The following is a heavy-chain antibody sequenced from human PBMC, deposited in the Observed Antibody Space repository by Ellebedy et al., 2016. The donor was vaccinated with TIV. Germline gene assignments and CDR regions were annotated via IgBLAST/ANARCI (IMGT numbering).Heavy chain of an antibody. CDR3: AEDRRAAVTSTIDS. V-gene: IGHV3-9*03. J-gene: IGHJ4*02. CDR2: ISWSSGYR. Sequence: SLKISCAASGFTFKDHAMHWVRQVPGKGLEWVSGISWSSGYRGYADSVKGRFTISIDNAKNSLYLQMNSLRPEDMALYYCAEDRRAAVTSTIDSWGQGTPVTVSS. CDR1: GFTFKDHA. D-gene: IGHD6-19*01.